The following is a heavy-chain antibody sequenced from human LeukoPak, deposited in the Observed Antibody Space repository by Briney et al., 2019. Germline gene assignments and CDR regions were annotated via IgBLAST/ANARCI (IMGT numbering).Heavy chain of an antibody. Sequence: PSETLSLTCTVSGGSISSFFWSWIRQPPGKGLEWIGSMHYSGDTKYNPSLKSRVSLSIDTSHQQFSLRLSSVTAADSAVYYCARDLELERNRWNYFESWGQGTLVTVSS. V-gene: IGHV4-59*01. CDR2: MHYSGDT. CDR1: GGSISSFF. J-gene: IGHJ4*02. CDR3: ARDLELERNRWNYFES. D-gene: IGHD1-1*01.